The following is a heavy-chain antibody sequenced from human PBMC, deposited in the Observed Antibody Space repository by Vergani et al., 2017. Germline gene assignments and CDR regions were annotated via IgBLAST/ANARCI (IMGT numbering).Heavy chain of an antibody. CDR2: ISTTSSYI. J-gene: IGHJ5*02. CDR3: ARGVRHSSSWTHWFDP. V-gene: IGHV3-21*02. Sequence: VQLVESGGGLVKPGGSLRLSCAASGFTFSPYSMNWVRQAPGKGLEWVSSISTTSSYIYYADSVKGRFTISRDNAKNSLDLQMNSLRAEDTAVYYCARGVRHSSSWTHWFDPWGQGTLVTVSS. D-gene: IGHD6-13*01. CDR1: GFTFSPYS.